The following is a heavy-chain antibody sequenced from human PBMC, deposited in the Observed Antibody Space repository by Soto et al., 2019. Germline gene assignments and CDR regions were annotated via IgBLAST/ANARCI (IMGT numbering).Heavy chain of an antibody. CDR3: ASSSGNNYGVGTNYYFDD. CDR1: GGTFSTYS. Sequence: QVQLVQSGAEVKKPGSSVKVSCKTSGGTFSTYSIVWVRQAPGEGLEWMGGIIPIFGTANYAQKFQDRVTITADKSTNTAFMELSSLKSEDTAMYYCASSSGNNYGVGTNYYFDDWCQGTLVTVSS. CDR2: IIPIFGTA. V-gene: IGHV1-69*06. D-gene: IGHD1-26*01. J-gene: IGHJ4*02.